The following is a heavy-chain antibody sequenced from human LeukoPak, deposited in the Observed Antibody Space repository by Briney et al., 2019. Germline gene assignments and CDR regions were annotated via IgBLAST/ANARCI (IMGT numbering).Heavy chain of an antibody. V-gene: IGHV3-21*01. CDR1: GFSFSNYD. J-gene: IGHJ3*02. D-gene: IGHD3-22*01. CDR3: ARGGYTMIRADPFDI. CDR2: ISITSRYI. Sequence: GGSLRLSCTASGFSFSNYDMNWARHTPGKGLEWVSSISITSRYIYYADSAKGRFTVSRDNARASLYLQMNDLRAEDTARYHCARGGYTMIRADPFDIWGQGTMVTVSS.